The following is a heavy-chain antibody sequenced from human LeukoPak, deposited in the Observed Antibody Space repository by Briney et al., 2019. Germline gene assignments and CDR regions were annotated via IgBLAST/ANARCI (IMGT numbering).Heavy chain of an antibody. CDR2: ISTSSSTI. D-gene: IGHD6-13*01. CDR3: ARDGPAVGISFDY. Sequence: GGSLRLSCAGSGFSFSSYSMNWVRQAPGKGLEWVSYISTSSSTIYYADSVKGRFTISRDNAKNSLYLQMNSLRDEDTAVYYCARDGPAVGISFDYWGQGTLVTVSS. V-gene: IGHV3-48*02. J-gene: IGHJ4*02. CDR1: GFSFSSYS.